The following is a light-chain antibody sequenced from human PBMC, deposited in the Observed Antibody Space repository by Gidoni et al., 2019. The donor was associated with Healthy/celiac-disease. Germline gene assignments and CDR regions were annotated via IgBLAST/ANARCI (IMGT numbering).Light chain of an antibody. V-gene: IGKV3-20*01. CDR2: GAS. CDR3: QQYGSSPLFT. CDR1: QSVSSSY. Sequence: EIVFTQSPGTLSLSPGERATLSFRASQSVSSSYLAWYQQKPGHAPRLLIYGASSRATGIPDRFRGSGSGTDFTLTISRLEPEDFAVYYCQQYGSSPLFTFGPGTKVDIK. J-gene: IGKJ3*01.